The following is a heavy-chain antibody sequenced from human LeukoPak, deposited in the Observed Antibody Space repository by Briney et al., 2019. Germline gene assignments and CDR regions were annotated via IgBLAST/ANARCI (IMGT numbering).Heavy chain of an antibody. CDR1: GYSISSGYY. V-gene: IGHV4-38-2*02. D-gene: IGHD3-10*01. CDR2: IYHSGST. CDR3: ATFTMVRGVIKDY. Sequence: SETLSLTCTVSGYSISSGYYWGWIRQPPGKGLEWIGSIYHSGSTYYNPSLKSRVTISVDTSKNQFSLKLSSVTAADTAVYYFATFTMVRGVIKDYWGQGTLVTVSS. J-gene: IGHJ4*02.